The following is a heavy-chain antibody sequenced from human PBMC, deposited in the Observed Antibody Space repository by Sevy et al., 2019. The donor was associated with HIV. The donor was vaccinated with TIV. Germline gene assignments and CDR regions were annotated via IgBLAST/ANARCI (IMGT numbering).Heavy chain of an antibody. Sequence: GGSLRLSCAVSGFSFDSYGMTWVRQAPGKGLEWVSGISGSGTRTYYADSVKGRFSISRDNSKNRLYLQMNSLRSEDPAIYYWGKGGGGHYDPDEIGYYFYYYNMDVWGKGTTVTVSS. CDR1: GFSFDSYG. CDR3: GKGGGGHYDPDEIGYYFYYYNMDV. D-gene: IGHD3-22*01. CDR2: ISGSGTRT. V-gene: IGHV3-23*01. J-gene: IGHJ6*03.